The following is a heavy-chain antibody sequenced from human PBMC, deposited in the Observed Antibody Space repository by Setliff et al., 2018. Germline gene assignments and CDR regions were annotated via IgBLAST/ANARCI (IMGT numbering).Heavy chain of an antibody. Sequence: SVTVSCKTPRSTFHSHAINWVRQAPGQGLEWMGRIITAFGSAISAQKFQDRVSITADRTTYTAYLELTSLTLEDTAVYYCATSPKKVTGSDYDNYYMDVWGKGTTVTVSS. V-gene: IGHV1-69*06. D-gene: IGHD3-9*01. CDR1: RSTFHSHA. J-gene: IGHJ6*03. CDR2: IITAFGSA. CDR3: ATSPKKVTGSDYDNYYMDV.